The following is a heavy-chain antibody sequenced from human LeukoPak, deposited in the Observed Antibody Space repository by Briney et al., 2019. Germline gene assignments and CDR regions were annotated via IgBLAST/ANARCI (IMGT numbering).Heavy chain of an antibody. CDR2: ISAYNGNT. J-gene: IGHJ5*02. Sequence: GAPVKVSCKASGYTFTSYGISWVRQAPGQGLEWMGWISAYNGNTNYAQKLQGRVTMTTDTSTSTAYMELRSLRSDDTAVYYCARTPSLGVVTPDDWFDPWGQGTLVTVSS. CDR1: GYTFTSYG. CDR3: ARTPSLGVVTPDDWFDP. V-gene: IGHV1-18*01. D-gene: IGHD4-23*01.